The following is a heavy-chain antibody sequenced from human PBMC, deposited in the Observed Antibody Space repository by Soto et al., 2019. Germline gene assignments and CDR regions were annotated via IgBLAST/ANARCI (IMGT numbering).Heavy chain of an antibody. D-gene: IGHD2-2*01. CDR3: ARLGGYCSSTSCYGYYGMDV. CDR1: GCSISSGPYS. J-gene: IGHJ6*02. Sequence: ASETLSLTCTFSGCSISSGPYSWGWIRQPPGEGLEWIGTFHYSENTYYNPSLESRVTISVDTSKNQFSLKVTSVTVADTAVYYCARLGGYCSSTSCYGYYGMDVWGQGTTVTVSS. CDR2: FHYSENT. V-gene: IGHV4-39*01.